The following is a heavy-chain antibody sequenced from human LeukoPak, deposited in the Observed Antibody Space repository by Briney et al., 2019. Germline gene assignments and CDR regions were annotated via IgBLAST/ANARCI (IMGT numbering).Heavy chain of an antibody. D-gene: IGHD3-16*02. V-gene: IGHV4-4*02. J-gene: IGHJ4*02. Sequence: SGTLSLTCAVSGGSISSSNWWSWVRQPPGKGLEWVGEIYHSGSTNYNPSLKSRVTISVDKSKNQFSLKLSSVTAADTAVYYCGPSRIYDYVWGSYRLASDYWGQGILVTVSS. CDR1: GGSISSSNW. CDR3: GPSRIYDYVWGSYRLASDY. CDR2: IYHSGST.